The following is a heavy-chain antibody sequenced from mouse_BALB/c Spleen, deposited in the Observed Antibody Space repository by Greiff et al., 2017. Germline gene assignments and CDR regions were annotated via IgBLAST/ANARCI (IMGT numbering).Heavy chain of an antibody. J-gene: IGHJ3*01. Sequence: VQLQQSGPELVKPGASVRISCKASGYTFTSYYIHWVKQRPGQGLEWIGWIYPGNVNTKYNEKFKGKATLTADKSSSTAYMQLSSLTSEDSAVYFCARSGIYYDYDGAYWGQGTLVTVSA. V-gene: IGHV1S56*01. D-gene: IGHD2-4*01. CDR3: ARSGIYYDYDGAY. CDR1: GYTFTSYY. CDR2: IYPGNVNT.